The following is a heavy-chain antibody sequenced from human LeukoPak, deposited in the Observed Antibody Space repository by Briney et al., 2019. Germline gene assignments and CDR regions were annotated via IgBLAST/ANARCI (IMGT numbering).Heavy chain of an antibody. D-gene: IGHD2-2*01. V-gene: IGHV3-48*04. CDR1: GFTCSTYA. J-gene: IGHJ3*01. Sequence: GGSLRLSCAASGFTCSTYAMNWVRQAPGKGLEWVSYISSSRGNTIYYADSVRGRFTISRDDAKNSLYLQMHSLRVEDTAVYYCAGEVAGNDTSWLHAFDVWGQGAMVTVSS. CDR2: ISSSRGNTI. CDR3: AGEVAGNDTSWLHAFDV.